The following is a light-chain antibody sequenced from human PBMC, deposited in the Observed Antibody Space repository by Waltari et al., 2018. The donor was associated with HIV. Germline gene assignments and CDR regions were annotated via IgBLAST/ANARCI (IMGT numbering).Light chain of an antibody. CDR3: QSYDSSLSGSV. Sequence: QSVLTQSHSVSGAPGQRVTISCTGSGSNIGAGYDVHWYQQLPGTAPKLLIYGNSNRPSGVPDRFSGSKSGTSASLAITGLQAEDEADYYCQSYDSSLSGSVFGGGTKLTVL. J-gene: IGLJ3*02. CDR1: GSNIGAGYD. CDR2: GNS. V-gene: IGLV1-40*01.